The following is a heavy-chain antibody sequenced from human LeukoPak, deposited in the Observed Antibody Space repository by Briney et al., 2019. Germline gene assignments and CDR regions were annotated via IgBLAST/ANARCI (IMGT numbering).Heavy chain of an antibody. Sequence: GGPLRLSCAASVFTFTNSAMSWVRQAPGKGLEWVSTLSGSGITTYYADSVKGRFTISRDNSKNTLYLQMNSLRAEDTAVYYCAKGIYSSGWSYFDYWGHGTLVTVSS. CDR1: VFTFTNSA. D-gene: IGHD6-19*01. CDR3: AKGIYSSGWSYFDY. J-gene: IGHJ4*01. CDR2: LSGSGITT. V-gene: IGHV3-23*01.